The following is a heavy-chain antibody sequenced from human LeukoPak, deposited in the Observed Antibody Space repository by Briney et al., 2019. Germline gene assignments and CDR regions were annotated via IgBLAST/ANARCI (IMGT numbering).Heavy chain of an antibody. V-gene: IGHV3-23*01. Sequence: GGSLRLPCAASGFTFSCYAMSWVRQSPGEGLEWVSAISGSCGSTYYADSVKGRFTISRDNSKNTLYLPMNSLRAEDTAVYYCAKIPLGWELLPESAAYFQHWGQGTLVTVSA. D-gene: IGHD1-26*01. CDR3: AKIPLGWELLPESAAYFQH. CDR2: ISGSCGST. J-gene: IGHJ1*01. CDR1: GFTFSCYA.